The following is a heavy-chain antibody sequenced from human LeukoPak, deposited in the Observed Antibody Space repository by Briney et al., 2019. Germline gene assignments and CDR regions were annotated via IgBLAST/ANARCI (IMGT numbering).Heavy chain of an antibody. D-gene: IGHD6-19*01. J-gene: IGHJ4*02. CDR3: AGGSGWLIDY. CDR2: IKKDGSEQ. Sequence: HPGGSLRPSCAASGFTFSSYAMSWVRQAPGKGLEWVAVIKKDGSEQLYGDSVKDRFIISRDNAKNSLFLQMNSLRVEDTAVYYCAGGSGWLIDYWGQGTLVTVSS. CDR1: GFTFSSYA. V-gene: IGHV3-7*01.